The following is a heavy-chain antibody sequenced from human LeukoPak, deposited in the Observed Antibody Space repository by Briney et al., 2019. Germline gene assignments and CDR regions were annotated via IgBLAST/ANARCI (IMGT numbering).Heavy chain of an antibody. V-gene: IGHV7-4-1*02. CDR1: GYTFTSYA. CDR3: ARVSSSSWFQSYYYYYYTDV. J-gene: IGHJ6*03. CDR2: INTNTGNP. D-gene: IGHD6-13*01. Sequence: GASVKVSCKASGYTFTSYAMNWVRQAPGQGLEWMGWINTNTGNPTYAQGFTGRFVFSLDTSVSTAYLQISSLKAEDTAVYYCARVSSSSWFQSYYYYYYTDVWGKGTTVTVSS.